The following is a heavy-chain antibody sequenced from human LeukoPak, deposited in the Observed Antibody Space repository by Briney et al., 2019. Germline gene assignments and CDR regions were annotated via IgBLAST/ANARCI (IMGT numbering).Heavy chain of an antibody. Sequence: EASVKVSCKASGYTFTSYAMHWVRQAPGQRLEWMGWINAGNGNTKYSQRFQGRVTTTRDTSASTAYMELSSLRSEDTAVYYCARAPYDYVWGSYRSNYFDYWGQGTLVTVSS. V-gene: IGHV1-3*01. CDR2: INAGNGNT. D-gene: IGHD3-16*02. J-gene: IGHJ4*02. CDR1: GYTFTSYA. CDR3: ARAPYDYVWGSYRSNYFDY.